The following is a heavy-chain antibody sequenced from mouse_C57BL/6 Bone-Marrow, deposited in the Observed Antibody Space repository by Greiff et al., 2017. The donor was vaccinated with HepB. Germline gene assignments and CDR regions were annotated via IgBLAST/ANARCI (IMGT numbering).Heavy chain of an antibody. CDR2: TFYSGIT. CDR3: ARGHGSSYDYYAMDY. V-gene: IGHV3-3*01. Sequence: VQLVESGPSLVRPSQTLSLTCTVTGFSINSDCYRIWIRQFPGNKLEYIGYTFYSGITYYNPSLESRTYITRDTSKNQFSLKLSSVTTEDTATYYCARGHGSSYDYYAMDYWGQGTSVTVSS. J-gene: IGHJ4*01. D-gene: IGHD1-1*01. CDR1: GFSINSDCY.